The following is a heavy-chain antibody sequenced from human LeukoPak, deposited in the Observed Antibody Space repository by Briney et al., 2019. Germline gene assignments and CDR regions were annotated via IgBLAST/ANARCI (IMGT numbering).Heavy chain of an antibody. Sequence: ASVKVSCKASGYTFTSYAMHWVRQAPGQRLEWMGWINAGNGNTKYSQKFQGRVTITRDTSASTAYMELSSLRSEDTAVYYCARVAAIVVVSNAFEIWGQGTMVTVSS. D-gene: IGHD3-22*01. CDR1: GYTFTSYA. V-gene: IGHV1-3*01. J-gene: IGHJ3*02. CDR3: ARVAAIVVVSNAFEI. CDR2: INAGNGNT.